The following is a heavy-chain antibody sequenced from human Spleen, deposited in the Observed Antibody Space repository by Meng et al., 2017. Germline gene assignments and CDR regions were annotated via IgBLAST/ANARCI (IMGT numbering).Heavy chain of an antibody. CDR1: GFSFNNHA. Sequence: GGSLRLSCAASGFSFNNHAMSWVRQAPGKGLEWVSAISGSGGGTYYADSVKGRFTISRDNSKDTFYLQMNSLRAEDTADYYCANDAGCIPGTMFGYWGQGTLVTVSS. CDR3: ANDAGCIPGTMFGY. J-gene: IGHJ4*02. V-gene: IGHV3-23*01. D-gene: IGHD2-21*01. CDR2: ISGSGGGT.